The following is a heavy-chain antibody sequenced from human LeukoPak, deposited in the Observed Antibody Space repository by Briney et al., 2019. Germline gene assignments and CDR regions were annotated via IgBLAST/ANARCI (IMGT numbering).Heavy chain of an antibody. V-gene: IGHV3-49*03. J-gene: IGHJ4*02. CDR1: GFTFGDFA. CDR3: SRDPYGSGKYNHFDY. CDR2: IRSKAYGGTA. D-gene: IGHD3-10*01. Sequence: PGGSLRLSCAISGFTFGDFAMSWFRQAPGKGLEWVGFIRSKAYGGTAEYAASVRGRFTISRDDSKSIAYLQVNSLKTEDTAVYYCSRDPYGSGKYNHFDYWGQGTLVTVSS.